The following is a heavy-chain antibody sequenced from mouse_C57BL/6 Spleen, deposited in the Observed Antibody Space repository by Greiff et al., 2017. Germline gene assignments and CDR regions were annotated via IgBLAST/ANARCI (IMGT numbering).Heavy chain of an antibody. J-gene: IGHJ2*01. CDR1: GYTFTDYE. D-gene: IGHD4-1*01. Sequence: VQLQQSGAELVRPGASVTLSCKASGYTFTDYEMHWVKQTPVHGLEWIGAIDPETGGTAYNQKFKGKAILTADKSSSTAYMELRSLTSEDSAVYYCTRGGLDWDVFDYWGQGTTLTVSS. V-gene: IGHV1-15*01. CDR2: IDPETGGT. CDR3: TRGGLDWDVFDY.